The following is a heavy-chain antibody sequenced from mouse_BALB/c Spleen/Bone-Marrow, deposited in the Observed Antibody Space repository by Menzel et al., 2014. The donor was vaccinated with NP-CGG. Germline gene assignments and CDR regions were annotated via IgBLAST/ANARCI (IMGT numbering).Heavy chain of an antibody. Sequence: LVESGPELVKPGASVKMSCKASGYTFTSYIMHWVKQKPGQGLEWIGYINPYNDGTKYNEKFKGKATLTSDKSSSTAYMELSSLTSEDSAVYYCARGWLPYAMDYWGQGTSVTVSS. J-gene: IGHJ4*01. CDR1: GYTFTSYI. D-gene: IGHD2-3*01. V-gene: IGHV1-14*01. CDR3: ARGWLPYAMDY. CDR2: INPYNDGT.